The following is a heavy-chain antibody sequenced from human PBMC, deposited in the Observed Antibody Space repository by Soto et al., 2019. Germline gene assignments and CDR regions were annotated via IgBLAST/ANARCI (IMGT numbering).Heavy chain of an antibody. CDR3: AREGDDRHFFFDS. J-gene: IGHJ4*02. CDR1: GRSMISYY. CDR2: IYTGGNT. Sequence: SETLFLTCNVSGRSMISYYWSWIRQPAGKGLEWIGRIYTGGNTNYNPSLKSRVTMSVDTSKSQFSLSLTSVTAADTAVYYCAREGDDRHFFFDSWGQGTLVTVS. V-gene: IGHV4-4*07. D-gene: IGHD3-3*02.